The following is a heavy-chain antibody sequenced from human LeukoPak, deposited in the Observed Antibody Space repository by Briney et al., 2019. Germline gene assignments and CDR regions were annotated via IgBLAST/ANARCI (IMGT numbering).Heavy chain of an antibody. Sequence: SETLSLTCSVSGGSISNYYWSWIRQPPGKGLEWIGYIYYSGSTNYHPSLKSRVTISVDTSKNQLSLKLTSVTAADTAVYYWAREAGRVFDYWGQGTLVTVSS. CDR2: IYYSGST. V-gene: IGHV4-59*01. CDR1: GGSISNYY. D-gene: IGHD3-16*01. CDR3: AREAGRVFDY. J-gene: IGHJ4*02.